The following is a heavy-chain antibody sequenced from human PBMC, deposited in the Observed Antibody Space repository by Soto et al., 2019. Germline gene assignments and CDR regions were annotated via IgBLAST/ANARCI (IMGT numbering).Heavy chain of an antibody. CDR1: GFTFSSYA. D-gene: IGHD1-1*01. Sequence: GGSLRLSCAASGFTFSSYAMHWVRQAPGKGLEYVSAISSNGGSTYYANSVKGRFTISRDNSKNTLYLQMGSLGAEDMAVYYCARLSYPPGGPGRTTYYYMDVWGKGTTVTVSS. V-gene: IGHV3-64*01. J-gene: IGHJ6*03. CDR3: ARLSYPPGGPGRTTYYYMDV. CDR2: ISSNGGST.